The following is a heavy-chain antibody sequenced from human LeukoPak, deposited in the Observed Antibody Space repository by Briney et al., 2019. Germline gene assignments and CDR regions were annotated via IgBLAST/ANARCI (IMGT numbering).Heavy chain of an antibody. D-gene: IGHD2-2*02. J-gene: IGHJ4*02. Sequence: PSETLSLTCTVSGGSISSYSWSWIRQPPGKGLEWIGYIYYSGSTNYNPSLKSRVTISVDTSKNQFSLKLSSVTAADTAVYYCASGPCSSTSCYKMGFDYWGQGTLVTVSS. V-gene: IGHV4-59*01. CDR3: ASGPCSSTSCYKMGFDY. CDR2: IYYSGST. CDR1: GGSISSYS.